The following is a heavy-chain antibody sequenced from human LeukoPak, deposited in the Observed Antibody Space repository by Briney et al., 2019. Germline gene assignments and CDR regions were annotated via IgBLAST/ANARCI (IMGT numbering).Heavy chain of an antibody. CDR2: ISWNSGSI. CDR1: GFTFDDYA. CDR3: AKDSSGWYGGMDV. J-gene: IGHJ6*02. D-gene: IGHD6-19*01. Sequence: GGSLRLSCAASGFTFDDYAMHWVRQAPGKGLEWVSGISWNSGSIGYADSVKGRFTISRDNAKNSLYLQMNSLRAEDTALHYCAKDSSGWYGGMDVWGQGTTVTVSS. V-gene: IGHV3-9*01.